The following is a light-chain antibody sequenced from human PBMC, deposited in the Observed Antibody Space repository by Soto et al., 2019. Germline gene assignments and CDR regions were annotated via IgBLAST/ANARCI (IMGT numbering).Light chain of an antibody. CDR3: HSYVSSLSAVV. J-gene: IGLJ3*02. Sequence: QSVLTQPHSVSGSPGQRVTISCTGTSSNIGAGYDVHWYQQLPGKAPTLLIYSNNYRPSGVPDRCSGSKSGTSASLAITGLQADDEADDYCHSYVSSLSAVVFGGWTKRTVL. V-gene: IGLV1-40*01. CDR2: SNN. CDR1: SSNIGAGYD.